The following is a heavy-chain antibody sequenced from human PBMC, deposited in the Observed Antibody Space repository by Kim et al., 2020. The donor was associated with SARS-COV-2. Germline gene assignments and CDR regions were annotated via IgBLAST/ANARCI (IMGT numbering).Heavy chain of an antibody. Sequence: ASVKVSCKASGYTFTSYGISWVRQAPGQGLEWMGLISAYNGNTNYAQKLQGRVTMTTDTSTSTAYMELRSLRSDDTAVYYCARESPVCSSTSCYELDYWGHGTLVTVSS. V-gene: IGHV1-18*01. CDR2: ISAYNGNT. D-gene: IGHD2-2*01. CDR1: GYTFTSYG. J-gene: IGHJ4*01. CDR3: ARESPVCSSTSCYELDY.